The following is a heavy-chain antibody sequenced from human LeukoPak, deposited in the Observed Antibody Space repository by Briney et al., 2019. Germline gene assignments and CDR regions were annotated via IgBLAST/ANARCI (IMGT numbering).Heavy chain of an antibody. D-gene: IGHD5-18*01. CDR1: GFTFSSYA. Sequence: GGSLRLSCAGSGFTFSSYAMHWVRQAPGKGLEWVAVISYDGSNKYYADSVKGRFTISRDNSKNTLYLQMNSLRAEDTAVYYCARRRSGYSYGLWGQGTLVTVSS. J-gene: IGHJ4*02. CDR3: ARRRSGYSYGL. CDR2: ISYDGSNK. V-gene: IGHV3-30-3*01.